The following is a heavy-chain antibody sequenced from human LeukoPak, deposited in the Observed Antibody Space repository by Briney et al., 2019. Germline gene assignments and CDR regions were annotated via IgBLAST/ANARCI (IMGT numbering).Heavy chain of an antibody. D-gene: IGHD1-26*01. V-gene: IGHV3-74*03. J-gene: IGHJ4*02. CDR2: ISTDGAYT. Sequence: GGSLRLSCAASGFTFSSYWMHWVRQAPGKGLVWVSRISTDGAYTEYADSVKGRFTISRDNAKDTLYLQMNSLRAEDTAVYYCARDEWDWGQGTLVTVSS. CDR3: ARDEWD. CDR1: GFTFSSYW.